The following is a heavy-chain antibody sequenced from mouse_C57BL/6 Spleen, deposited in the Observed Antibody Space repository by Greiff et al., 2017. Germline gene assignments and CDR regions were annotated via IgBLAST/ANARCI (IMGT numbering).Heavy chain of an antibody. J-gene: IGHJ1*03. V-gene: IGHV1-64*01. Sequence: QVQLQQPGAELVKPGASVKLSCKASGYTFTSYWMHWVKQRPGQGLEWIGMIHPNSGSTNYNEKFKSKATLTVDKSSSTAYMQLSSLTSEDSAVYYCARGGYDVDWYFDVWGTGTTVTVSS. CDR3: ARGGYDVDWYFDV. CDR1: GYTFTSYW. D-gene: IGHD2-2*01. CDR2: IHPNSGST.